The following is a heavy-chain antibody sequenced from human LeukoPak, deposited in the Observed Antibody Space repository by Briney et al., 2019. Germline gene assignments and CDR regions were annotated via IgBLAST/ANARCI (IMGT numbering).Heavy chain of an antibody. D-gene: IGHD6-19*01. CDR2: IYYSGST. CDR1: GGSISSSSYY. V-gene: IGHV4-39*01. CDR3: ARHQDSSGWYGAFDI. J-gene: IGHJ3*02. Sequence: SETLSLTCTVSGGSISSSSYYWGWIRQPPGKGLEWIGSIYYSGSTYYNPSLKSRVTISVDTSKNQFSLKLSSVTAADTAVYYCARHQDSSGWYGAFDIWGQGTMVTVSS.